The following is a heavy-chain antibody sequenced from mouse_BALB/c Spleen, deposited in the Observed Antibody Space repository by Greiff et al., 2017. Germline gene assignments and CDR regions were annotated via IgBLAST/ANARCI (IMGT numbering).Heavy chain of an antibody. Sequence: VQLQQSGPELVKPGASVKVSCKASGYAFTSYNMYWVKQSHGKSLEWIGYIDPYNGGTSYNQKFKGKATLTVDKSSSTAYMQLNSLTSDDSAVYYCACGNYVGYAMDYWGQGTWVTVSS. CDR2: IDPYNGGT. CDR3: ACGNYVGYAMDY. D-gene: IGHD2-1*01. V-gene: IGHV1S135*01. J-gene: IGHJ4*01. CDR1: GYAFTSYN.